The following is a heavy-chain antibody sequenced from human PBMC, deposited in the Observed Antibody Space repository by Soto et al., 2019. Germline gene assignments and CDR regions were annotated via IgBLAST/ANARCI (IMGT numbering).Heavy chain of an antibody. Sequence: GGSLRLACAASGVTFGTYAMSWVRQAPGKGLQWVSGLSGSGRTTYYADSVKGRFTISRDNSKNKLFMQLSSLRAEDTAVYYCARVESCSGGSCYSPNWFDPWGQGALVTVSS. CDR1: GVTFGTYA. D-gene: IGHD2-15*01. J-gene: IGHJ5*02. CDR3: ARVESCSGGSCYSPNWFDP. CDR2: LSGSGRTT. V-gene: IGHV3-23*01.